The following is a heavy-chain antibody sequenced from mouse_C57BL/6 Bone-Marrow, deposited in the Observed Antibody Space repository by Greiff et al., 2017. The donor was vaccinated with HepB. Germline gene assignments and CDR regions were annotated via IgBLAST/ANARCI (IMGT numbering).Heavy chain of an antibody. J-gene: IGHJ2*01. Sequence: SGTVLARPGASVKMSCKTSGYTFTSYWMHWVKQRPGQGLEWIGAIYPGNSDTSYNQKFKGKAKLTAVTSASTAYMELSSLTNEDSAVYYCTSPFYYGTNFDYWGQGTTLTVSS. V-gene: IGHV1-5*01. CDR1: GYTFTSYW. D-gene: IGHD1-1*01. CDR2: IYPGNSDT. CDR3: TSPFYYGTNFDY.